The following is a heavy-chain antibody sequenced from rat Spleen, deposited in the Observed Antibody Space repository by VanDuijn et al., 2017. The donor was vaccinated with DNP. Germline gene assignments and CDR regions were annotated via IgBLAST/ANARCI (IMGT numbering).Heavy chain of an antibody. Sequence: QVQLKESGPGLVQPSQTLSLTCTVSGFSLTSYHVHWVRQPPGKGLEWIAAISSGGSTYYNSALKSRLSISRDTSKSQVFLKMNSLQTEDTAMYFCARWGDAWGQGTSVTVSS. V-gene: IGHV2S12*01. CDR2: ISSGGST. CDR1: GFSLTSYH. CDR3: ARWGDA. J-gene: IGHJ4*01.